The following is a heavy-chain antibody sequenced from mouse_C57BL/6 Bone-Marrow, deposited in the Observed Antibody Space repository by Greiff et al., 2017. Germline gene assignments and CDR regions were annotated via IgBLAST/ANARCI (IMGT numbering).Heavy chain of an antibody. V-gene: IGHV1-15*01. CDR1: GYTFTDYE. D-gene: IGHD1-1*01. CDR3: TRLLRSSWFSY. J-gene: IGHJ3*01. CDR2: IDPETGGT. Sequence: QVQLQQSGAELVRPGASVTLSCKASGYTFTDYEMHWVKQTPVHGLEWIGAIDPETGGTAYNQKFKGKAILTPDKSSSTAYMELRSLTSEDSAVYYCTRLLRSSWFSYWGQGTLVTVSA.